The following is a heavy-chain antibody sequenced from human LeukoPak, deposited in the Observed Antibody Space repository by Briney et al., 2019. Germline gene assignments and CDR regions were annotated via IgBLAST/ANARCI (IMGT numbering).Heavy chain of an antibody. CDR1: GYTFTSYY. CDR3: ARDYLRGYGILTGAASWFDP. D-gene: IGHD3-9*01. Sequence: GASVKVSCKASGYTFTSYYMHWVRQAPGQGLEWMGIINPSGGSTSYAQKFQGRVTMTRDTSTSTVYMELSSLRSEDTAVYYCARDYLRGYGILTGAASWFDPWGQGTLVTVSS. J-gene: IGHJ5*02. V-gene: IGHV1-46*01. CDR2: INPSGGST.